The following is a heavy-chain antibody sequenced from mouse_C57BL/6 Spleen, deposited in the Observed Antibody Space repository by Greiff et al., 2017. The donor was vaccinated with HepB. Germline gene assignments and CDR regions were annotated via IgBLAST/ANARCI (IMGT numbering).Heavy chain of an antibody. Sequence: QVQLQQSGPELVKPGDSVKISCKASGYAFSSSWMNWVKQRPGKGLEWIGRIYPGDGDTNYNGKFKGKATLTADKSSSTAYMQLSSLTSEDSAVYFCARAVPWFAYWGQGTLVTVSA. CDR2: IYPGDGDT. CDR1: GYAFSSSW. CDR3: ARAVPWFAY. J-gene: IGHJ3*01. V-gene: IGHV1-82*01.